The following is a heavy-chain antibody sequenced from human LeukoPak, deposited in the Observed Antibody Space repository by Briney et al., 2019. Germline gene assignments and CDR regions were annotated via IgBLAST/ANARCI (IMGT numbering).Heavy chain of an antibody. V-gene: IGHV1-2*02. J-gene: IGHJ4*02. Sequence: ASVKVSCNASGYTFTGYYMHWVRQAPGQGREWMGWINPNSGGTNYAQKLQGRVTMTRDTSISTAYMELSRLISDDTAVYYCARLRLGELTLDIWGRGTWVTVSS. CDR2: INPNSGGT. CDR3: ARLRLGELTLDI. CDR1: GYTFTGYY. D-gene: IGHD3-16*02.